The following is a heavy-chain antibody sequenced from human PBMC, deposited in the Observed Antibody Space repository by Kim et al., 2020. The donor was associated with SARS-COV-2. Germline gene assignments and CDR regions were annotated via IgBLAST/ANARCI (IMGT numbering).Heavy chain of an antibody. CDR1: GFTFSSYG. J-gene: IGHJ4*02. Sequence: GGSLRLSCAASGFTFSSYGMHWVRQAPGKGLEWVAVIWYDGSNKYYADSVKGRFTISRDNSKNTLYLQMNSLRAEDTAVYYCARGLLWFGELLYGIDYWGQGTLVTVSS. V-gene: IGHV3-33*01. CDR2: IWYDGSNK. CDR3: ARGLLWFGELLYGIDY. D-gene: IGHD3-10*01.